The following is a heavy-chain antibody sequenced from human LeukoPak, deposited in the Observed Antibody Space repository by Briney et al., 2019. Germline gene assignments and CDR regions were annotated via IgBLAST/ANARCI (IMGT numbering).Heavy chain of an antibody. CDR2: INHSGST. CDR1: GGSFSGYY. J-gene: IGHJ4*02. Sequence: PSETLSLTCAVYGGSFSGYYWSWIRQPPGKGLEWIGEINHSGSTNYNPSLKSRVTISVDTSKNQLSLKLSSVTAADTAVYYCARGPQIVVVPAAISYYFDYWGQGTLVTVSS. D-gene: IGHD2-2*02. V-gene: IGHV4-34*01. CDR3: ARGPQIVVVPAAISYYFDY.